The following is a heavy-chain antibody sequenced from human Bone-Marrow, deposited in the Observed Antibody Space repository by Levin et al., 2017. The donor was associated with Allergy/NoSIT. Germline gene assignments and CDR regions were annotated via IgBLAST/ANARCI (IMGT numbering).Heavy chain of an antibody. V-gene: IGHV3-23*01. CDR2: ISASGFTT. CDR3: ARMEESNYPYCFDF. CDR1: GFTFSNFA. D-gene: IGHD4/OR15-4a*01. Sequence: GGSLRLSCEASGFTFSNFAMSWVRQAPGKGLEWVSEISASGFTTYYADSVKGRFTISRDNSKSTLSLQMNSLKTDDTAVYSCARMEESNYPYCFDFWGQGTLVTVSS. J-gene: IGHJ4*02.